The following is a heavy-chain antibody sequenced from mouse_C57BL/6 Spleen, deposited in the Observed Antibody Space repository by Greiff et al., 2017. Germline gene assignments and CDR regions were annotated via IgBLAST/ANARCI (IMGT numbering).Heavy chain of an antibody. CDR1: GFTFSDSY. D-gene: IGHD5-1*01. CDR3: ARKKDLYFDY. Sequence: EVKLMESEGGLVQPGSSMKLSCTASGFTFSDSYMAWVRQVPEKGLEWVANINYDGSSTYYLDSLKSRFIISRDNAKNILYLQMSSRKSEDTATYYCARKKDLYFDYWGQGTTLTVSS. CDR2: INYDGSST. V-gene: IGHV5-16*01. J-gene: IGHJ2*01.